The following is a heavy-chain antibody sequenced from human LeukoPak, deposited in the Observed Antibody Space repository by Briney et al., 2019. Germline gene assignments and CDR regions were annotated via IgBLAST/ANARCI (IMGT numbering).Heavy chain of an antibody. J-gene: IGHJ6*02. D-gene: IGHD6-19*01. V-gene: IGHV4-34*01. CDR2: INHSGST. CDR3: ARSSGWRYYYYGMDV. CDR1: GGSFSGYY. Sequence: PSETLSLTCAVYGGSFSGYYWSWIRQPPGKGLEWIGEINHSGSTNYNPSLKSRVTISVDTSKNQSSLKLSSVTPADTAVYYCARSSGWRYYYYGMDVWGQGTTVTVSS.